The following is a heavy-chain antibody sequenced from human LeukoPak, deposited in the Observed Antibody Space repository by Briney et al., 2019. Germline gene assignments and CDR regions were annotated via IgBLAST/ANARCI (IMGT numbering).Heavy chain of an antibody. Sequence: SVKVSCKASGGSFSNYAVIWVRQAPGQGFEWMGRIIPSLGITNRAQKFQDRVTISADTSSSTAYMELSDLRFEDTAVYYCARESSGIAATDKIDFWGQGTLVTVSS. J-gene: IGHJ4*02. CDR3: ARESSGIAATDKIDF. CDR1: GGSFSNYA. V-gene: IGHV1-69*04. D-gene: IGHD6-13*01. CDR2: IIPSLGIT.